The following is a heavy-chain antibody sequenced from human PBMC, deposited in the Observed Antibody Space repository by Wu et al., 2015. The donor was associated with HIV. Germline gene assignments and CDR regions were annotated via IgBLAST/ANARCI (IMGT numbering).Heavy chain of an antibody. CDR2: MDPKSGSA. J-gene: IGHJ1*01. D-gene: IGHD5-24*01. CDR1: GYRFTSFN. V-gene: IGHV1-8*02. Sequence: QVQLVQSGTVVQKPGTSVRVSCKISGYRFTSFNINWIRHVHGRGLEWMGYMDPKSGSAAFGRNFQGRVSMTRNESISTAYMDLSRVTSDDTAIYYCARVGVLLSSAQLLEYFQHWGQGTRVVVSS. CDR3: ARVGVLLSSAQLLEYFQH.